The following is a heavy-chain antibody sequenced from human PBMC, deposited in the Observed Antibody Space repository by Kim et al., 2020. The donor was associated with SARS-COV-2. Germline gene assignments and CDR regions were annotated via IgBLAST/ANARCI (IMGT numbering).Heavy chain of an antibody. J-gene: IGHJ6*02. CDR3: ARAGTNGFGELKYGMDV. CDR1: GFTFSSYD. CDR2: IGTAGDT. V-gene: IGHV3-13*01. Sequence: GGSLRLSCAASGFTFSSYDMHWVRQATGKGLEWVSAIGTAGDTYYPGSVKGRFTISRENAKNSLYLQMNSLRAGDTAVYYCARAGTNGFGELKYGMDVWGQGTTVTVSS. D-gene: IGHD3-10*01.